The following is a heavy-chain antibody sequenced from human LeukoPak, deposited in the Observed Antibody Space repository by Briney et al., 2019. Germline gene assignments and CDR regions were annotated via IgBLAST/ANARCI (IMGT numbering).Heavy chain of an antibody. Sequence: ASVKVSCKASGYTFTGYYMHWVRQAPGQGLEWMGWINPNSGGTNYAQKFQGRVTMTRDTSISTAYMELSRLRSDDTAVYYCARGRLRFLEWLDYFDYWGQGTLVTVSS. J-gene: IGHJ4*02. D-gene: IGHD3-3*01. V-gene: IGHV1-2*02. CDR1: GYTFTGYY. CDR2: INPNSGGT. CDR3: ARGRLRFLEWLDYFDY.